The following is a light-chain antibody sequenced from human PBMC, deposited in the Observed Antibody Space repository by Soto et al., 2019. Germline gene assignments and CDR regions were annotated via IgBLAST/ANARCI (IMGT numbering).Light chain of an antibody. CDR3: QSYDSSLSGWV. CDR2: GNS. CDR1: SSNIGAGYD. Sequence: QSALTQPPSVSGAPGQRVTISCTGSSSNIGAGYDVHWYQQLPGTAPKLLIYGNSNRPSGVPDRFSGSKSGTSASLAITGLQSEDEADYYCQSYDSSLSGWVFGVGTKLTVL. V-gene: IGLV1-40*01. J-gene: IGLJ3*02.